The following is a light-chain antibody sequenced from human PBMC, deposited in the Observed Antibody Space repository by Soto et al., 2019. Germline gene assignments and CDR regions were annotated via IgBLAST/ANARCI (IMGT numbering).Light chain of an antibody. CDR2: EVT. Sequence: QSALTQPASVSGSPGQSITISCTGTSSDVGTHHSVSWYQHHPGKAPKLMISEVTKRPLGVSNRFSGSKSGNTASLNISGLQTEDEADYHCSSFSSTSTPYVFGTGTKLTVL. CDR1: SSDVGTHHS. CDR3: SSFSSTSTPYV. J-gene: IGLJ1*01. V-gene: IGLV2-14*01.